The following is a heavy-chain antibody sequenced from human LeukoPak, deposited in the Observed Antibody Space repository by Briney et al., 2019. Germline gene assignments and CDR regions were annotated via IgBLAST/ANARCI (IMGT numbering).Heavy chain of an antibody. CDR2: IYYSGST. D-gene: IGHD4-17*01. J-gene: IGHJ4*02. CDR1: GDSISSYY. Sequence: SETLSLTCTVSGDSISSYYWSWIRQPPGKGLEWIGYIYYSGSTNYNPSLKSRVTISVDTSKNQFSLKLSSVTAADTAVYYCARVIGDYAIDYWGQGTLVTVSS. V-gene: IGHV4-59*01. CDR3: ARVIGDYAIDY.